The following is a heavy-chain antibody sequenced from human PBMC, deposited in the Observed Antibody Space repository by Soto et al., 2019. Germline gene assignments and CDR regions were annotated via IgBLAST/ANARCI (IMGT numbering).Heavy chain of an antibody. D-gene: IGHD4-4*01. CDR2: ISSSSSTI. CDR3: ARDPPDYRKMDV. J-gene: IGHJ6*04. Sequence: GGSLRLSCAASGFTFSSYSMNWVRQAPGKGLEWVSYISSSSSTIYYADSVKGRFTISRDNAKNSLYLQMNSLRAEDTAVYYCARDPPDYRKMDVWGKGTTVTVSS. V-gene: IGHV3-48*01. CDR1: GFTFSSYS.